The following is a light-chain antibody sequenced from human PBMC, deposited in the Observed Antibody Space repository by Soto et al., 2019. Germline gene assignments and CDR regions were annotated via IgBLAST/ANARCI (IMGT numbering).Light chain of an antibody. V-gene: IGLV1-40*01. Sequence: QSALTQPPSVSGAPGQRVTISCTGSSSNIGAGYDVHWYQQLPGTAPKLLIYGNSNRLSGVPDRFSGSKSGTSASLAITGLQAEDEADYYCQSYDSSLSAVVFGGGTKLTVL. CDR2: GNS. J-gene: IGLJ2*01. CDR3: QSYDSSLSAVV. CDR1: SSNIGAGYD.